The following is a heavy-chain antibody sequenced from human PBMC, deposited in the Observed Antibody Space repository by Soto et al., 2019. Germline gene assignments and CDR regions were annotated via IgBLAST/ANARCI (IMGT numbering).Heavy chain of an antibody. V-gene: IGHV1-2*02. Sequence: ASVKVSCKXSGYTFTAQYLHWGRKAPGEGLEWMGWINPTTGATRYAQKFQGRVTMTRDTSMSTAYLEVRSLRPDDTAVYYCAKGDSSWVSWFDPWGQGTLVTVSS. CDR3: AKGDSSWVSWFDP. CDR1: GYTFTAQY. D-gene: IGHD6-19*01. CDR2: INPTTGAT. J-gene: IGHJ5*02.